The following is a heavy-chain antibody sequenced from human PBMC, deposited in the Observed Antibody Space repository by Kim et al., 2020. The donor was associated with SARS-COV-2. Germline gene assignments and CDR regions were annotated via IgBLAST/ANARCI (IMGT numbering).Heavy chain of an antibody. V-gene: IGHV4-61*03. CDR3: ARGIGHSAGSRWEVYYCGVDG. Sequence: SETLSLTCTVSGGSVSAGSQYWSWIRQPPGKGLEWIGYIYYSASTRYSPSLHTRATISVDPSSNHFFLTLTSVTAADTATCFCARGIGHSAGSRWEVYYCGVDGGGQGTTVTVSS. J-gene: IGHJ6*02. CDR1: GGSVSAGSQY. D-gene: IGHD1-26*01. CDR2: IYYSAST.